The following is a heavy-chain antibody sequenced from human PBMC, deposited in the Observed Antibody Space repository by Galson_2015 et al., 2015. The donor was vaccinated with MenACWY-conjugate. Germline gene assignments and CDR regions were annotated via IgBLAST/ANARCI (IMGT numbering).Heavy chain of an antibody. Sequence: PALVKPTQTLTLTCTFSGFSLTTTGVGVAWIRQPPGKALEWLALIYWDDDKRYRPSLRNRLTVTKDTSKNRVVLTMTNVDPVDTATYYCAHSGEYCSRTSCYYFDYWGQGAPVTVSS. CDR3: AHSGEYCSRTSCYYFDY. V-gene: IGHV2-5*02. D-gene: IGHD2-2*01. J-gene: IGHJ4*02. CDR2: IYWDDDK. CDR1: GFSLTTTGVG.